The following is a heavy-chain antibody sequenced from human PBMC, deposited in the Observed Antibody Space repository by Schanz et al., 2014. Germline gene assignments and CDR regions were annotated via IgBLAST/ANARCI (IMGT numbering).Heavy chain of an antibody. CDR2: IDADGNST. Sequence: EVQLVESGGGFVQPGGSLRLSCAASGFTFSNYWIHWVRQAPGKGLVWVSRIDADGNSTSYADSVKGRFTISRDNSNHTLYLQMNSLRADDTAVYYCARGGATRFDYWGQGTLVTVSS. CDR3: ARGGATRFDY. J-gene: IGHJ4*02. D-gene: IGHD1-26*01. CDR1: GFTFSNYW. V-gene: IGHV3-74*01.